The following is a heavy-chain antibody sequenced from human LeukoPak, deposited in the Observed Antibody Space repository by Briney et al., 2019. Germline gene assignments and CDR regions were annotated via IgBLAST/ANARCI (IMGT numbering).Heavy chain of an antibody. D-gene: IGHD4-17*01. V-gene: IGHV1-2*02. CDR2: INPNSGGT. Sequence: ASVKVSCKASGYTFTGYYMHWVRQAPGQGLEWMGWINPNSGGTNYAQKFQGRVTMTRDTSISTAYMELSRLRSDDTAVYYCARDDVTTGGAIDYWGQGALVTVSS. CDR3: ARDDVTTGGAIDY. CDR1: GYTFTGYY. J-gene: IGHJ4*02.